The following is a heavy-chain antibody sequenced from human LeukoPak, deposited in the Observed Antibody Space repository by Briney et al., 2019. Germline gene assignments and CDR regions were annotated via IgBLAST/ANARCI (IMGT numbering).Heavy chain of an antibody. CDR1: GFTFSSYR. CDR2: INSDGSST. Sequence: GGSLRLSCAASGFTFSSYRMYWVRQAPGKGLVWVSRINSDGSSTTYADSVKGRFTISRDNAKNTLYLQMNSLKAEDTAVYYCAKESSLGGDLFDYWGQGTLVTVSS. CDR3: AKESSLGGDLFDY. V-gene: IGHV3-74*01. D-gene: IGHD2-21*02. J-gene: IGHJ4*02.